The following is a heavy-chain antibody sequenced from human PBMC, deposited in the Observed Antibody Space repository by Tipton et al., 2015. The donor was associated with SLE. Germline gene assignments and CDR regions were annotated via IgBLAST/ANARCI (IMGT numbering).Heavy chain of an antibody. CDR3: ARHYDSLTPFDY. V-gene: IGHV4-39*07. CDR1: GVSIRSNTFY. CDR2: FYSSGNT. D-gene: IGHD3-22*01. J-gene: IGHJ4*02. Sequence: TLSLTCTVSGVSIRSNTFYWGWIRQPPGKGLEWIGSFYSSGNTNYNPSFKSRVTISLDTSKNQYSLKLSSVTAADTAVYYCARHYDSLTPFDYWGQGTLVTVSS.